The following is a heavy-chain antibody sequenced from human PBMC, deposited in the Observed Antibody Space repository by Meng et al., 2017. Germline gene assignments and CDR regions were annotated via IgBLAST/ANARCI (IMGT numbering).Heavy chain of an antibody. V-gene: IGHV4-34*01. CDR1: GGFFSGFY. Sequence: HVQRPAGGEGLWKPSDTLYLACAVYGGFFSGFYSSWIRQPPGKGLEWIGEIKYSGSTNYNPSLKSRVTISVDTSKNQFSLKLSSVPAADTAVYYCARGVQCSTSCYIDYWGQGTLVTVSS. J-gene: IGHJ4*02. CDR3: ARGVQCSTSCYIDY. CDR2: IKYSGST. D-gene: IGHD2-2*02.